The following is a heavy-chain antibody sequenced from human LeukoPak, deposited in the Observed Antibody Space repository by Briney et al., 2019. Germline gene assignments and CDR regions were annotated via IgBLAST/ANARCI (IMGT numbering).Heavy chain of an antibody. Sequence: SETLSLTCTVSGGSISSYYWSWIRQPAGKGLEWIGRIYNSGSTTYNPSLKSRVTMSVDTSKNQFSLKLSSVTAADTAVYYCARQESSTSCCWFDPWGQGTLVTVSS. J-gene: IGHJ5*02. V-gene: IGHV4-4*07. CDR2: IYNSGST. CDR3: ARQESSTSCCWFDP. D-gene: IGHD2-2*01. CDR1: GGSISSYY.